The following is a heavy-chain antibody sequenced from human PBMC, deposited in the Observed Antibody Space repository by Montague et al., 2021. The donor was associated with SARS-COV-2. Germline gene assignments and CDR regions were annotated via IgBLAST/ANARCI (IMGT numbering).Heavy chain of an antibody. Sequence: SETLSLTCTVSGGSISGYYWSWIRQPPGKGQEWIGYIYYSGTTNYNPSLYSRGTISLDTSKNQFSLKMTSVTAADTAVYYCARVTWVRGVYADYWGRGTLVTVSS. CDR1: GGSISGYY. D-gene: IGHD3-10*01. J-gene: IGHJ4*02. CDR3: ARVTWVRGVYADY. V-gene: IGHV4-59*01. CDR2: IYYSGTT.